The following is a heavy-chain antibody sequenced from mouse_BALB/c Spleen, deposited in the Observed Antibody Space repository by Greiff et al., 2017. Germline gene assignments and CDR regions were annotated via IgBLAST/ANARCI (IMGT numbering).Heavy chain of an antibody. CDR2: IDPSDSYT. CDR3: TRGGITTGFDY. CDR1: GYTFTSYW. J-gene: IGHJ2*01. V-gene: IGHV1S127*01. Sequence: QVQLQQPGAELVKPGASVKMSCKASGYTFTSYWMHWVKQRPGQGLEWIGVIDPSDSYTSYNQKFKGKATLTVDTSSSTAYMQLSSLTSEDSAVYYCTRGGITTGFDYWGQGTTLTVSS. D-gene: IGHD2-4*01.